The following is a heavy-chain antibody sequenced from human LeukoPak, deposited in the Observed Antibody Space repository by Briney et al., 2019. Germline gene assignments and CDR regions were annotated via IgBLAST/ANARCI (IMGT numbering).Heavy chain of an antibody. CDR1: GFTFSSYA. V-gene: IGHV3-23*01. Sequence: GGSLRLSCAASGFTFSSYAMSWVRQAPGKGLEWVSAISGSGGSTYYADSVKGRFTISRDNSKNTLYLQMNNLRAEDTAVYYCARKKRVDTDSIMVYYYYAMDVWGQGTTVTVSS. CDR2: ISGSGGST. J-gene: IGHJ6*02. CDR3: ARKKRVDTDSIMVYYYYAMDV. D-gene: IGHD5-18*01.